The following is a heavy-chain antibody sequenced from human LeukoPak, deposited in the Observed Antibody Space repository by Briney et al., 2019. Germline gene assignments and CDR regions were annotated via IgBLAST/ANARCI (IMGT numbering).Heavy chain of an antibody. V-gene: IGHV1-8*01. J-gene: IGHJ6*02. CDR2: MNPNSGNT. CDR3: ARGEPTNEYYYYGMDV. CDR1: GYTSTSYD. D-gene: IGHD1-1*01. Sequence: GASVKASCKASGYTSTSYDTNWVRAATGQGVGRMGWMNPNSGNTGYAQKFQGRVTMTRNTSMSTAYMELSTLRSEDTAVYYCARGEPTNEYYYYGMDVWGQGTTVTVSS.